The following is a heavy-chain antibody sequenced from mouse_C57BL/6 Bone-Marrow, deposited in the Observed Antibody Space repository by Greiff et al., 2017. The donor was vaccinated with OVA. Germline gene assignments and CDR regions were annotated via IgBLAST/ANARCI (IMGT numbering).Heavy chain of an antibody. CDR1: GYTFTDYY. V-gene: IGHV1-26*01. CDR2: INPNNGGT. Sequence: VQLQQSGPELVKPGASVKISCKASGYTFTDYYMNWVKQSHGKSLEWIGDINPNNGGTSYNQKFKGKATLTVDKSSSTAYMELRSLTSEDSAVYYCARFDYDGAYWGQGTTLTVSS. J-gene: IGHJ2*01. D-gene: IGHD2-4*01. CDR3: ARFDYDGAY.